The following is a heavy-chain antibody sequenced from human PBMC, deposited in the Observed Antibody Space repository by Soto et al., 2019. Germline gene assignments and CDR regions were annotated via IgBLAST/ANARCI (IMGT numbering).Heavy chain of an antibody. CDR1: VYSFTNYW. CDR2: IDPSDSYT. Sequence: GESLKISCKGSVYSFTNYWITWVRQMTGKGLEWMGTIDPSDSYTNYGPSFQGHVTISADKSISTAYLQWSSLKASDTAMYYCARHPAIAVAGSVYGLDVWGQGTTVTVSS. J-gene: IGHJ6*02. V-gene: IGHV5-10-1*01. CDR3: ARHPAIAVAGSVYGLDV. D-gene: IGHD6-19*01.